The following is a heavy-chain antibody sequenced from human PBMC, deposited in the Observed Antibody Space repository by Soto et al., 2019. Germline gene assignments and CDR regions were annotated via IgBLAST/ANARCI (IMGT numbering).Heavy chain of an antibody. J-gene: IGHJ4*02. CDR1: GFTFSDYY. V-gene: IGHV3-11*04. D-gene: IGHD3-16*01. Sequence: QVQVVESGGGLVKPGGSLRLSCAASGFTFSDYYMSWIRQAPGKGLEWVSYISSSTLTIYYADSVKGRFTISRDNANKALDLQMNSLRAEDTAVYYCARVEGGTYPDYWGQGTLVTVSS. CDR3: ARVEGGTYPDY. CDR2: ISSSTLTI.